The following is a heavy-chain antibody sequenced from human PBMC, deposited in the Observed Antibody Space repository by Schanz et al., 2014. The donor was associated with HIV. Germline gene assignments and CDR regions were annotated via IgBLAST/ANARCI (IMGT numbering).Heavy chain of an antibody. CDR2: IWYDGTTK. D-gene: IGHD3-22*01. V-gene: IGHV3-33*06. J-gene: IGHJ6*02. CDR3: AKDRNQYDSRYIGKGNYYYYYGMDV. Sequence: QVQLVESGGGVVQPGRSLRLSCAASGFTFDSYGMQWVRQAPGKGLEWVAVIWYDGTTKYYGDSVKGRFTISRDNSKNTVYLQAKSLRPEDTAVYYCAKDRNQYDSRYIGKGNYYYYYGMDVWGQGTTVTVSS. CDR1: GFTFDSYG.